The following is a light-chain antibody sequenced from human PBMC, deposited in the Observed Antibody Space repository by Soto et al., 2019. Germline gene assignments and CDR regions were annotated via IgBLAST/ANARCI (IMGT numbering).Light chain of an antibody. Sequence: DIQMTQSPSTLSASVGDRVTITCRASQSISRWLAWYQQKPGTAPKLLIYVASTLERGVPSRFSGSRSGTEFTLTVSSLQPDDFATYYCQQYNDSFPYTFGQGTKLEIK. V-gene: IGKV1-5*03. J-gene: IGKJ2*01. CDR3: QQYNDSFPYT. CDR2: VAS. CDR1: QSISRW.